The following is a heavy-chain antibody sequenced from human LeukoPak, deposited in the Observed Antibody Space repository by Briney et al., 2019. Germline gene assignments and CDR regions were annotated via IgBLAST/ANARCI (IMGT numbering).Heavy chain of an antibody. CDR3: VKDNPVCES. J-gene: IGHJ5*01. Sequence: GGSLRLSCVASGFIFKNNGMHWVRQAPGKGLEWVAFIRFDESDKFYADSVKGRFTISRDISKNTLFLEMNGLRVDDTALYYCVKDNPVCESWGHGTLVIVSS. CDR1: GFIFKNNG. D-gene: IGHD2-21*01. CDR2: IRFDESDK. V-gene: IGHV3-30*02.